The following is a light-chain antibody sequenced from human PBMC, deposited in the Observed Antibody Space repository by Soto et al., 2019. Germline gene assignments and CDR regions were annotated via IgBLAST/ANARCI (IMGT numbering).Light chain of an antibody. V-gene: IGKV3-15*01. CDR2: GAS. CDR1: QSVSSS. J-gene: IGKJ1*01. CDR3: PQYNNWPRT. Sequence: EIVITQTPATVSVSPGERATLSCWASQSVSSSLAWYQQRPGQAPRLLIYGASTRATGIPARFSGSGSGTEFTLTISSLQSEDFAVYYCPQYNNWPRTFGQGTKVEIK.